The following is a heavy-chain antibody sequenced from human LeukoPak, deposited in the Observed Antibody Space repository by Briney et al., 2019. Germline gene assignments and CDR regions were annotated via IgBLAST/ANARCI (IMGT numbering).Heavy chain of an antibody. CDR2: ISGSGGST. CDR1: GFTFSSYA. V-gene: IGHV3-23*01. Sequence: PGGSLRLSCAASGFTFSSYAMSWARQAPGKGLEWVSAISGSGGSTYYADSVKGRFTISRDNSKNTLYLQMNSLRAEDTAVYYCAKGGGPRRYLDNTFDYWGQGTLVTVSS. J-gene: IGHJ4*02. D-gene: IGHD3-16*01. CDR3: AKGGGPRRYLDNTFDY.